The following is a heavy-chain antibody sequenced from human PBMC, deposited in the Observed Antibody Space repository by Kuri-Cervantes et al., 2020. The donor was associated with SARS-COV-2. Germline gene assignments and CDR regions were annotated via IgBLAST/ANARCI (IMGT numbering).Heavy chain of an antibody. D-gene: IGHD2-2*02. CDR1: GFTFN. J-gene: IGHJ3*02. Sequence: GESLKISCAASGFTFNMSWVRQAPGKGLEWVSAISGSGGSTYYADSVKGRFTISRDNSKNTLYLQMNSLRAEDTAVYYCAREPAEVVVVPAAIRGDAFDIWGQGTMVTVSS. CDR3: AREPAEVVVVPAAIRGDAFDI. V-gene: IGHV3-23*01. CDR2: ISGSGGST.